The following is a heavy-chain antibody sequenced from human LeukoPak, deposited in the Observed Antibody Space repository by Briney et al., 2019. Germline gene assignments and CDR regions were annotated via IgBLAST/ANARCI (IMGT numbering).Heavy chain of an antibody. V-gene: IGHV1-8*01. J-gene: IGHJ5*02. CDR2: MNPNSGNT. Sequence: GASVKVSCKASGYTFTSYDINWVRQATGQGLEWMGWMNPNSGNTGYAQKFQGRVTMTRNTSISTAYMELSSLRSEDTAVYYCARGEIAVAENWFDPWGQGTLVTVSS. CDR3: ARGEIAVAENWFDP. CDR1: GYTFTSYD. D-gene: IGHD6-19*01.